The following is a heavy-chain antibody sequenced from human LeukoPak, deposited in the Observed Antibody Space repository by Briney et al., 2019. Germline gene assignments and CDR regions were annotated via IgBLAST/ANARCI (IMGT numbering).Heavy chain of an antibody. D-gene: IGHD6-13*01. V-gene: IGHV1-18*01. J-gene: IGHJ4*02. CDR1: GYTFTSYG. CDR2: VNTDNGNT. CDR3: ARDGYSSTWSPY. Sequence: GASVKVSCKASGYTFTSYGISWVRQAPGQGLEWMGWVNTDNGNTKYAPSLQGRVTMTTDTSTSTAYMELRSLKSDDTAVYYCARDGYSSTWSPYWGQGTLVTVSS.